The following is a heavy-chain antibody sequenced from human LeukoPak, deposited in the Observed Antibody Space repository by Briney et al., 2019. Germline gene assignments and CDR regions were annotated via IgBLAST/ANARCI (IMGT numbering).Heavy chain of an antibody. Sequence: SETLSLTCTVSGYSISSGYCWGWIRQPPGKGLEWIGYIFHRGGTSYNPSLKSRILFSVDTSQNQFSLKLNSVTAADTAVYYCVREILYCSGGSCYRGPFDNWAREPWSPSPQ. J-gene: IGHJ4*02. V-gene: IGHV4-38-2*02. D-gene: IGHD2-15*01. CDR3: VREILYCSGGSCYRGPFDN. CDR1: GYSISSGYC. CDR2: IFHRGGT.